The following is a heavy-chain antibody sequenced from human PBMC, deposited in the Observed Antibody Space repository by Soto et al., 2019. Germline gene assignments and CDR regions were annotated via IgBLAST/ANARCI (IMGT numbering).Heavy chain of an antibody. CDR3: ASRPTSGSSSPFDY. CDR1: GASISSYY. Sequence: QVQLQEAGPGLVRPSETLSLTCTVSGASISSYYWSWLRQPPGKGLEWIGYIYYSGSTNYNPSRRSRLTISLATSKTQISLKLSSMPAADTAVYYCASRPTSGSSSPFDYWGQGTLVTVSS. CDR2: IYYSGST. J-gene: IGHJ4*02. V-gene: IGHV4-59*08. D-gene: IGHD6-6*01.